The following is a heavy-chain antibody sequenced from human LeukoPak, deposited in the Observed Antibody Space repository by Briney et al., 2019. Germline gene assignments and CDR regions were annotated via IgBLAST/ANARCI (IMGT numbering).Heavy chain of an antibody. CDR3: AKDWGSSGWYNWFDP. CDR1: GFTIANHG. J-gene: IGHJ5*02. Sequence: GGSQRLSCAVSGFTIANHGMHWVRQAPGKGLEWVAMISHDGAAVYYGDSVKGRLTISRDNSNNTLYLQMNSLRVEDTAVYYCAKDWGSSGWYNWFDPWGQGTLVTVSS. V-gene: IGHV3-30*18. CDR2: ISHDGAAV. D-gene: IGHD6-19*01.